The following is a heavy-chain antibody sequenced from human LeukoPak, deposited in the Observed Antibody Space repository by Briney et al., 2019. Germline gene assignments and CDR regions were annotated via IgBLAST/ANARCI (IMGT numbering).Heavy chain of an antibody. CDR2: MNPNSGNT. CDR1: GYTFTSYD. V-gene: IGHV1-8*01. CDR3: AEDGIRYFDWLIKTYYFDY. D-gene: IGHD3-9*01. Sequence: ASVRVSCKASGYTFTSYDINWVRQATGQGLEWIGWMNPNSGNTGYEQKFQGRVTMTRNTSISTAYMELSSLRSEDTAVFFRAEDGIRYFDWLIKTYYFDYWGQGTLVTVSS. J-gene: IGHJ4*02.